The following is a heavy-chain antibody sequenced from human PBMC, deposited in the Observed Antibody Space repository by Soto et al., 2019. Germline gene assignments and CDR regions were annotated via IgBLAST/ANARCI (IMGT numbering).Heavy chain of an antibody. V-gene: IGHV3-30-3*01. Sequence: QVQLVESGGGVVQPGRSLRLSCAASGFTFSSYAMHWVRQAPGKGLEWVAVISYDGSNKYYADSVKGRFTISRDNSKNTLYLQMNSLRAEDTAVYYCASPGYSGYVYGMDVWGQGTTVTVSS. D-gene: IGHD5-12*01. CDR1: GFTFSSYA. CDR3: ASPGYSGYVYGMDV. J-gene: IGHJ6*02. CDR2: ISYDGSNK.